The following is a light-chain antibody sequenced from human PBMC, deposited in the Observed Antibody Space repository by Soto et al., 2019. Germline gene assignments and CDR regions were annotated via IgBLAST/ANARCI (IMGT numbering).Light chain of an antibody. Sequence: DIQMTQSPSTLSASVGDRVTITCRASQSISSWLAWYQQKPGKAPKLLIYKASSLESGVPSRFSGSGSGTELTLTISSLQPDDFATYYYQQYNSYSWTFGQGTKVEIK. CDR2: KAS. CDR1: QSISSW. V-gene: IGKV1-5*03. J-gene: IGKJ1*01. CDR3: QQYNSYSWT.